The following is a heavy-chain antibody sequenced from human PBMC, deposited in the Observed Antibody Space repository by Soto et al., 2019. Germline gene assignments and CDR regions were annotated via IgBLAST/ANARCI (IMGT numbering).Heavy chain of an antibody. D-gene: IGHD3-9*01. CDR2: IYWDDDK. CDR1: GFSLSTSGVG. V-gene: IGHV2-5*02. CDR3: AHRPPQGRLRYFDWKTEGNWFDP. J-gene: IGHJ5*02. Sequence: SGPTLVKPTQTLTLTCTFSGFSLSTSGVGVGWIRQPPGKALEWLALIYWDDDKRYSPSLKSRLTITKDTSKNQVVLTMTNMDPVDTATYYCAHRPPQGRLRYFDWKTEGNWFDPWGQGTLVTVSS.